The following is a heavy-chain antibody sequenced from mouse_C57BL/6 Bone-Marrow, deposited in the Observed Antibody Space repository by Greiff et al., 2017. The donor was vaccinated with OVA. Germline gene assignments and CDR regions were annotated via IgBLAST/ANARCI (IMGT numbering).Heavy chain of an antibody. CDR3: DREGLYDYDWVAD. CDR2: IDPANGNT. V-gene: IGHV14-3*01. D-gene: IGHD2-4*01. J-gene: IGHJ3*01. CDR1: GFTIKNTY. Sequence: EVQLHQSVAELVRPGASVKLSCTASGFTIKNTYMHWVKQRPEQGLEWIGRIDPANGNTKYAPQFQGKATITADPTSNTAKLQLSSLTSEDTAINYCDREGLYDYDWVADWGQGTQVTVSA.